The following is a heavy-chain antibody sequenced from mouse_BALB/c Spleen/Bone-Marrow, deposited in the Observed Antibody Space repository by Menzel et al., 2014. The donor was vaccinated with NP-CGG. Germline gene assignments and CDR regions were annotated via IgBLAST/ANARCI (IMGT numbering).Heavy chain of an antibody. CDR1: GYTFTENT. CDR3: AREAYYYGSSPGCFAY. V-gene: IGHV1-18*01. J-gene: IGHJ3*01. CDR2: INPNNGGT. D-gene: IGHD1-1*01. Sequence: VQLQQPGPELVKPGASVKISCKTSGYTFTENTMHWVKQSHGKSLEWIGGINPNNGGTSYNQKFKGKATLTVDKSSSTADMELLSLTSEDSAVYYCAREAYYYGSSPGCFAYWGQGTLVTVSA.